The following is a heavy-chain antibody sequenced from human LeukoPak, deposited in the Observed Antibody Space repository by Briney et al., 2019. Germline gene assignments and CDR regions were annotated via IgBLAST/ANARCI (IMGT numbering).Heavy chain of an antibody. CDR2: IYYSGST. Sequence: SETLSLTCTVSRGSISSSSYYWGWIRQPPGKGLEWIGSIYYSGSTYYNPSLKSRVTISVDTSKNQFSLKLSSVTAADTAVYYCARDWVVVAATFDYWGQGTLVTVSS. D-gene: IGHD2-15*01. V-gene: IGHV4-39*07. J-gene: IGHJ4*02. CDR1: RGSISSSSYY. CDR3: ARDWVVVAATFDY.